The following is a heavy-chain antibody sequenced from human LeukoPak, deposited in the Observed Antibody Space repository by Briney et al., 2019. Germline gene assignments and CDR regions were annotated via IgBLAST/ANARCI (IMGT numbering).Heavy chain of an antibody. J-gene: IGHJ4*02. Sequence: GMSLRLSCAASGFTFSSYDMHWLRQAPGKGLEWVAVISYDGSNKYYADSVKGRFTISRDNSKNTLYLQMNSLRAEGTAVYYCAKEAAAGRYPDYWGQGTLVTVSS. V-gene: IGHV3-30*18. CDR2: ISYDGSNK. D-gene: IGHD6-13*01. CDR1: GFTFSSYD. CDR3: AKEAAAGRYPDY.